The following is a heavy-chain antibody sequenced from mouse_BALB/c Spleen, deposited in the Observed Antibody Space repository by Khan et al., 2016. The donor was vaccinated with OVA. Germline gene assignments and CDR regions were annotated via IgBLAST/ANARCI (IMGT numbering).Heavy chain of an antibody. V-gene: IGHV9-1*02. CDR3: ARGYGYFDV. Sequence: QIQLVQSGPELKKPGETVKISCKASGYTFTNQGMNWVKQAPGKGLKWMGWINTYTGEPTHADDFKGRFAFSLETSASTAYLQINNLKNEDMSTYFCARGYGYFDVWGAGATVTVSS. CDR2: INTYTGEP. CDR1: GYTFTNQG. J-gene: IGHJ1*01.